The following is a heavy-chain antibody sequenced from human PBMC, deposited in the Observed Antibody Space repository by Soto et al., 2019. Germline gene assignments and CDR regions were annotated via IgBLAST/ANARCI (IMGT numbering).Heavy chain of an antibody. V-gene: IGHV3-74*01. CDR1: GFIFSHYR. D-gene: IGHD1-26*01. CDR2: INGDGSSI. J-gene: IGHJ3*02. CDR3: ARSMVGASNDGFDI. Sequence: GGSLRLSCAASGFIFSHYRMHWVRQAPGKGLVWVSRINGDGSSITYADSAKGRFTISRDNAKNTLLLQMDSLRLEDTAVYYCARSMVGASNDGFDIWGQGTMVTVSS.